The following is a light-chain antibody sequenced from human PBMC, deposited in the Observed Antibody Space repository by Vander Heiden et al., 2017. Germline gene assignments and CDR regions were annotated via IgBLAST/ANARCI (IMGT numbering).Light chain of an antibody. Sequence: DIQMTQSPSSLSSSVGDRVSITCRASQGISNSLAWYQQKPGKVPKLLIYAASTLQSGVPSRFSGSGSGTDFTLTISSLQPEDVATYYCQKYNSAPWTFGQGTKVEIK. CDR1: QGISNS. V-gene: IGKV1-27*01. CDR2: AAS. CDR3: QKYNSAPWT. J-gene: IGKJ1*01.